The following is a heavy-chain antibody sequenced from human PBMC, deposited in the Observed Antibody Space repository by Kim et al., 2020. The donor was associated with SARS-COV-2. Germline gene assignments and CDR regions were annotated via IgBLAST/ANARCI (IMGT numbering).Heavy chain of an antibody. CDR1: GGSISSYY. Sequence: SETLSLTCTVSGGSISSYYWSWIRQPPGKGLEWIGYIYYSGSTNYNPSLKSRVTISVDTSKNQFSLKLSSVTAADTAVYYCARHSIVVVPAAEFYFDYWGQGTLVTVSS. CDR2: IYYSGST. V-gene: IGHV4-59*08. CDR3: ARHSIVVVPAAEFYFDY. J-gene: IGHJ4*02. D-gene: IGHD2-2*01.